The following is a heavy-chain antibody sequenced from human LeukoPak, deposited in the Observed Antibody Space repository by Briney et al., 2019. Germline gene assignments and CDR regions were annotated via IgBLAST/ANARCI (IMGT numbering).Heavy chain of an antibody. CDR1: GFSFSYYW. J-gene: IGHJ4*02. CDR2: VNNDGSIT. Sequence: PGGSLRLSCAASGFSFSYYWMHWVRQVPGKGLVWVSRVNNDGSITSYADSVKARFTISRDNAKNTLFLQMNSLRADDTAVYFCARDGPYDILTGYPGDYWGRGTLVTVSS. V-gene: IGHV3-74*01. D-gene: IGHD3-9*01. CDR3: ARDGPYDILTGYPGDY.